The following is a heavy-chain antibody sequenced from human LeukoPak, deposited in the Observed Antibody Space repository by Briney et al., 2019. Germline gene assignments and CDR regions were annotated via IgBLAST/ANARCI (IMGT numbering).Heavy chain of an antibody. Sequence: KPSETLSLTCAVSGYSISSGYYWGWIRQPPGKGLEWIGSIYHSGSTYYNPSLKSRVTISVDTSKNQFSLKLRSVTAADTAVYYCARHSKEQLGEIYFDYWGQGTLVTVSS. CDR2: IYHSGST. J-gene: IGHJ4*02. CDR3: ARHSKEQLGEIYFDY. D-gene: IGHD1-1*01. CDR1: GYSISSGYY. V-gene: IGHV4-38-2*01.